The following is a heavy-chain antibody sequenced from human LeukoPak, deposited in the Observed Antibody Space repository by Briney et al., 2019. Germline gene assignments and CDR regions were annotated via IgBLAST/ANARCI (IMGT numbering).Heavy chain of an antibody. V-gene: IGHV1-69*05. CDR1: GGTFSSYA. D-gene: IGHD6-19*01. CDR3: ARHERSSGWYEGY. J-gene: IGHJ4*02. Sequence: SVKVSCKASGGTFSSYAISWVRQAPGQGLEWMGRIIPIFGTANYAQKFQGRVTITTDESTSTAYMELSSLRSEDTAVYYCARHERSSGWYEGYWGQGTLVTVSS. CDR2: IIPIFGTA.